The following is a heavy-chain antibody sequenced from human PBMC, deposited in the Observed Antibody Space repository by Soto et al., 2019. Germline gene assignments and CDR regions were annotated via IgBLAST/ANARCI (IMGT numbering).Heavy chain of an antibody. D-gene: IGHD6-13*01. V-gene: IGHV1-3*01. Sequence: GASVKVSCKASGYTFTSYAMHWVRQAPGQRLEWMGWINAGNGNTKYSQKFQGRVTITRDTSASTAYMELSSLRSEDTAVYYCARDSDVSIAAAYRNWFDPWGQGTLVTVSS. CDR2: INAGNGNT. CDR3: ARDSDVSIAAAYRNWFDP. J-gene: IGHJ5*02. CDR1: GYTFTSYA.